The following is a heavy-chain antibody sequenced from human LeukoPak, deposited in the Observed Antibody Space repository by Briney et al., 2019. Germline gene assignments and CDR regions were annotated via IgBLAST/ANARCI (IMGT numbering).Heavy chain of an antibody. V-gene: IGHV3-15*04. CDR2: IESKSDGGTT. CDR3: TLDDVGLAPDY. Sequence: GGSLRLSCAASGVTFTAAWMSWVRQDPGKGLEWVGRIESKSDGGTTYYAAPVKGRFTISRDDLKNTLYLRMNSLKTEDTAVYFCTLDDVGLAPDYWGQGTLVTVSS. D-gene: IGHD3-16*01. J-gene: IGHJ4*02. CDR1: GVTFTAAW.